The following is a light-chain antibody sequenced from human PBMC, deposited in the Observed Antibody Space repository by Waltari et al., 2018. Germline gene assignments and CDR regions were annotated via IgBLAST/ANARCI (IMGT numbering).Light chain of an antibody. V-gene: IGLV2-11*01. CDR2: DVS. J-gene: IGLJ1*01. CDR1: NSDVGGYNY. CDR3: CSYAGSYRYV. Sequence: QSALTQPRSVSGSPGPSVTISCTGTNSDVGGYNYVSWYQQHPGKAPKLMIYDVSKRPSGVPDRFSGSKSGNTASLTISGLQAEDEADYYCCSYAGSYRYVFGTGTKVTVL.